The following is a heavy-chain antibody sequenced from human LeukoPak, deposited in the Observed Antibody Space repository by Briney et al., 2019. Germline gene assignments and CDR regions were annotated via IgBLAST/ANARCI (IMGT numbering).Heavy chain of an antibody. J-gene: IGHJ5*02. Sequence: QPGGSLRLSCAASGFTFSSYAMSWVRQAPGKGLEWVSAISGSGGSTYYADSVKGRFTISRDNSKNTLYLQMNSLRAEDTAVYYSAKGYDSSGYSAAWFDPWGQGTLVTVSS. CDR3: AKGYDSSGYSAAWFDP. V-gene: IGHV3-23*01. CDR2: ISGSGGST. D-gene: IGHD3-22*01. CDR1: GFTFSSYA.